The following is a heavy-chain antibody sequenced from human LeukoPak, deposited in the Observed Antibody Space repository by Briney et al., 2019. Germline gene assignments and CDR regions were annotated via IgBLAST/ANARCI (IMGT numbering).Heavy chain of an antibody. CDR2: INPNSGGT. J-gene: IGHJ4*02. CDR1: GYTFTGYY. V-gene: IGHV1-2*02. CDR3: ARLGGELVPFFDY. D-gene: IGHD6-13*01. Sequence: ASVKVSCKASGYTFTGYYMHWVRQAPGQGLEWVGMINPNSGGTNYAQKFQGRVTMTRDTSISTADMELSRLRSDDTAVYYCARLGGELVPFFDYWGQGTLVTVSS.